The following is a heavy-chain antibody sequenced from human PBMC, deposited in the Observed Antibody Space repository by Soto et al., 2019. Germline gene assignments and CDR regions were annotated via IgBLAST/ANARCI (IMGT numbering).Heavy chain of an antibody. D-gene: IGHD3-22*01. J-gene: IGHJ6*02. V-gene: IGHV5-51*01. CDR3: AVGSSGRAGHYYYGMAV. Sequence: SLKISCKGSGYSFTSYWIGWVRQMPGKGLEWMGIIYPGDSDTRYSPSFQGQVTISADKSISTAYLQWSSLKASDTAMYYCAVGSSGRAGHYYYGMAVWGQGTTVTVSS. CDR1: GYSFTSYW. CDR2: IYPGDSDT.